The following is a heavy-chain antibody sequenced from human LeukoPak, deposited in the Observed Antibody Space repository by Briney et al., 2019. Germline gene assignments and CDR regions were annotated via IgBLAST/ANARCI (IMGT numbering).Heavy chain of an antibody. CDR2: ISSNGGST. J-gene: IGHJ4*02. CDR1: GFTFSSYA. D-gene: IGHD6-13*01. CDR3: VKGSLSSSWAFDY. V-gene: IGHV3-64D*06. Sequence: PGGSLRLSCAASGFTFSSYAMSWVRQAPGKGLEYVSAISSNGGSTYYADSVKGRFTISRDNSKNTLYLQMSSLRAEDTAVYYCVKGSLSSSWAFDYWGQGTLVTVSS.